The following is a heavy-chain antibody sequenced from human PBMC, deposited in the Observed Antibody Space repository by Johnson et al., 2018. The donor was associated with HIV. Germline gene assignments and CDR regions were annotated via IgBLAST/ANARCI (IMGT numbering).Heavy chain of an antibody. V-gene: IGHV3-30*04. J-gene: IGHJ3*02. D-gene: IGHD4-17*01. CDR1: GFTFSSYP. CDR3: ARSPETGDRLWRAFDI. Sequence: QVQLVESGGGVVQPGRSPRLACAASGFTFSSYPMHWVRQAPGKGLEWVAVISYDGRNKYYADSVKGRFTISRDNSKNRLYLQMNSLRAEDTAVYFCARSPETGDRLWRAFDIWGHGTMVTVSS. CDR2: ISYDGRNK.